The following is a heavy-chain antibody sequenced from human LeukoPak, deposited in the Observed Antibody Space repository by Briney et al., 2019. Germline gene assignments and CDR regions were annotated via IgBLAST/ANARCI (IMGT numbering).Heavy chain of an antibody. D-gene: IGHD5-24*01. CDR2: IKEDGTET. CDR1: GFMFSSNW. Sequence: GGSLRLSCAASGFMFSSNWMSWVRLAPGKGLEWVANIKEDGTETYYVDSVKGRFTISRDNAKNSLYLQMNSLRVEDTAVYYCAKEGRSLQTYWGQGTLVTASS. V-gene: IGHV3-7*03. J-gene: IGHJ4*02. CDR3: AKEGRSLQTY.